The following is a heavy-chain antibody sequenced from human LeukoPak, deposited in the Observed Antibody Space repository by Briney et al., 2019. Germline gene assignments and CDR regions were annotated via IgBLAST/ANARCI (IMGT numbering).Heavy chain of an antibody. J-gene: IGHJ4*02. D-gene: IGHD3-3*01. V-gene: IGHV3-23*01. Sequence: PGGSLRLSCAASGFTFSSYAMSWVRQAPGKGLEWVSAISGSGGSTYYADSVKGRFTISRDNSKNTLYLQMNSLRAEDTAVYYCARFLVGITIFGVVTDPYFDYWGQGTLVTVSS. CDR1: GFTFSSYA. CDR2: ISGSGGST. CDR3: ARFLVGITIFGVVTDPYFDY.